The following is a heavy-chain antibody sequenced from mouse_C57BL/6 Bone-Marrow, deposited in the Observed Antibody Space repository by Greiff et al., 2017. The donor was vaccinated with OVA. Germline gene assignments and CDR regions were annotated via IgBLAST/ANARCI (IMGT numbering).Heavy chain of an antibody. Sequence: VQLQQSGAELVKPGASVKISCKASGYAFSSYWMNWVKQRPGKGLEWIGQIYPGDGDTNYNGKFKGKATLTADKSSSTAYMQLSSLTPEDSAVYFCARSPYDYDGAWYFDVWGTGTTVTVSS. V-gene: IGHV1-80*01. J-gene: IGHJ1*03. CDR1: GYAFSSYW. CDR2: IYPGDGDT. D-gene: IGHD2-4*01. CDR3: ARSPYDYDGAWYFDV.